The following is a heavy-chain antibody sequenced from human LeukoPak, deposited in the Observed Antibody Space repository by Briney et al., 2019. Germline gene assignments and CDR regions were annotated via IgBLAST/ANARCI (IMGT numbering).Heavy chain of an antibody. CDR3: AVYARDGYTFDI. V-gene: IGHV1-2*02. CDR2: INPNSGGT. Sequence: ASVKVSCKTSGYTFSGYYMHWVRQAPGQGLEWMGWINPNSGGTDYAQKFQGRVTMTRDTSITTAYMELSRPTSDDTAVYYCAVYARDGYTFDIWGQGTMVTVSS. D-gene: IGHD5-24*01. CDR1: GYTFSGYY. J-gene: IGHJ3*02.